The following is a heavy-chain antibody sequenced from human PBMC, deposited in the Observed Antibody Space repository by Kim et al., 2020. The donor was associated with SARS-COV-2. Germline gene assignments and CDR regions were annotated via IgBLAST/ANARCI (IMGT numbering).Heavy chain of an antibody. CDR1: GFTFAADW. J-gene: IGHJ4*01. D-gene: IGHD6-19*01. CDR3: VRLNWIEVAD. V-gene: IGHV3-7*01. CDR2: INGDGRDK. Sequence: GGSLRLSCAASGFTFAADWLNWVRQAPGKGPEWVASINGDGRDKYYVDSVKGRFTISRDNARNSAYLQMNSLRVEDTAMYYCVRLNWIEVADWGQGTLVTVPS.